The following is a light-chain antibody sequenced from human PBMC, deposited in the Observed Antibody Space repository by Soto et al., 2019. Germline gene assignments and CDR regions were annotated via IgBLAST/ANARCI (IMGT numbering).Light chain of an antibody. V-gene: IGKV1-5*01. CDR3: QQLNSYPIP. J-gene: IGKJ5*01. CDR1: QSISSW. Sequence: DIAVTLSTPTLSASVGDRVTITCRASQSISSWLAWYQQKPGKAPKLLIYDASSLESGVPSRFSGSGSGTEFTLTISSLQPDDFATYFCQQLNSYPIPFGQGTRLEI. CDR2: DAS.